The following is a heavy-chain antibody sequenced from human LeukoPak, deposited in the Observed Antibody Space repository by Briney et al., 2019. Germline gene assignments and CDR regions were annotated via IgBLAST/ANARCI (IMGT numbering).Heavy chain of an antibody. CDR1: GFTVSSNH. CDR3: ARGPAGYN. CDR2: IYSGGST. V-gene: IGHV3-53*01. Sequence: GGSLRLSCAASGFTVSSNHMSWVRQAPGKGLEWISVIYSGGSTDYADSVKGRFTISRDNSKNTLYLQMNSLRAEDTAVYHCARGPAGYNWGQGTLVTVSS. D-gene: IGHD1-1*01. J-gene: IGHJ4*02.